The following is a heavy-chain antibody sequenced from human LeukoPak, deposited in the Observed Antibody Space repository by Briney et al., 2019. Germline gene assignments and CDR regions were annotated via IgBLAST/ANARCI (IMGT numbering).Heavy chain of an antibody. CDR1: GFTFSSYA. Sequence: PGGSLRLSCAASGFTFSSYAMSWVRQAPGKGLEWVSATSGSGGSTYYADSVKGRFIISRDNSKNTLYLQMNSLRAEDTAVYYCATGYDSAFFDYWGQGTLVTVSS. CDR3: ATGYDSAFFDY. CDR2: TSGSGGST. D-gene: IGHD5-12*01. J-gene: IGHJ4*02. V-gene: IGHV3-23*01.